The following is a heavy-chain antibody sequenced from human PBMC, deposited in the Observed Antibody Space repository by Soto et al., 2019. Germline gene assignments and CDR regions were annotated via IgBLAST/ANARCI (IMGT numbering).Heavy chain of an antibody. CDR2: IIPIFGTA. V-gene: IGHV1-69*06. J-gene: IGHJ6*02. D-gene: IGHD4-4*01. CDR3: ARTMTTVTTSYYYYGMDV. Sequence: VKVSCKASGGTFSSYAISWVRQAPGQGLEWMGGIIPIFGTANYAQKFQGRVTITADKSTSTAYMELSSLRSEDTAVYYCARTMTTVTTSYYYYGMDVWGQGTTVTVSS. CDR1: GGTFSSYA.